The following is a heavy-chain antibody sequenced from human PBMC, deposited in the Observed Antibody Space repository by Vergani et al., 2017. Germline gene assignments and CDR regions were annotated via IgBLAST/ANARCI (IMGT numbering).Heavy chain of an antibody. V-gene: IGHV4-61*02. CDR1: GGSFSTGGQS. CDR2: IYTSGAT. CDR3: GRVADFYGLGSRLLDL. J-gene: IGHJ5*02. D-gene: IGHD3-10*01. Sequence: QVQLQESGPGLVKPSQTLSLTCTVSGGSFSTGGQSWTWLRQPPGKGLEWIGRIYTSGATNYNPSLRSRAIMSVDASKKQFSLKLTSVTAADTAVYYCGRVADFYGLGSRLLDLWGQGILVTVSS.